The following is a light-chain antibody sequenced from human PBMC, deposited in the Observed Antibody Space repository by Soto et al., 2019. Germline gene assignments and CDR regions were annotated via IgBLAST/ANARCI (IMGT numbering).Light chain of an antibody. CDR1: NXDVGGYNY. CDR2: EVS. V-gene: IGLV2-14*01. CDR3: SSYTSISTLYV. Sequence: QSALTQPVSVSGSPGQSITISCTGTNXDVGGYNYVSWYQQHPGKAPELMIYEVSHRPSGVSNRFSGSKSDNTASLTISGLQAEDEADYYCSSYTSISTLYVFGTGTKVNIL. J-gene: IGLJ1*01.